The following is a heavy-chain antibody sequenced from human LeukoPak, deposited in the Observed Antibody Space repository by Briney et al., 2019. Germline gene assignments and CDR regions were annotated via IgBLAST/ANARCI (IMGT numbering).Heavy chain of an antibody. CDR2: MNPNSGNT. CDR1: GYTFISYD. Sequence: GASVKVSCKASGYTFISYDINRVRQVTGQGLEWMGWMNPNSGNTGYAQKFQGRVTITRNTSISTAFMELSSLRSEDTAVYYCARRAVGNSYYYSMDVWGKGTTVTVSS. V-gene: IGHV1-8*03. D-gene: IGHD6-19*01. CDR3: ARRAVGNSYYYSMDV. J-gene: IGHJ6*03.